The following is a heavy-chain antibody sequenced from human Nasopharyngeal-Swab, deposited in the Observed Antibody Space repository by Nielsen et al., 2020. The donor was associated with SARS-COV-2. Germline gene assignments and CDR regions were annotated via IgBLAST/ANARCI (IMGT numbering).Heavy chain of an antibody. CDR3: TRCGGGCYSGRDY. CDR2: IRSNGNNYAT. D-gene: IGHD2-15*01. J-gene: IGHJ4*02. Sequence: GGSLRLSCAASGFTFSDSAIHWVRQASGKGLEWVGRIRSNGNNYATVYAASVKGRFTIFRDDSTNTAYLQMNSLKTEDTAMYYCTRCGGGCYSGRDYWGQGTLVTVSS. CDR1: GFTFSDSA. V-gene: IGHV3-73*01.